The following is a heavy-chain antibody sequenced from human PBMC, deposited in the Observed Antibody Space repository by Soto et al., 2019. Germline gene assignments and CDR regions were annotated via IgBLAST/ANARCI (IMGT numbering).Heavy chain of an antibody. CDR3: ARALGNYYYGMGV. Sequence: SETLSLTCPVSGGSVSSGSYYWSWIRQPPGKGLEWIGYIYYSGSTNYNPSLKSRVTISVDTSKNQFSLKLSSVTAADTAVYYCARALGNYYYGMGVWGQGTTVTVSS. CDR1: GGSVSSGSYY. J-gene: IGHJ6*02. CDR2: IYYSGST. V-gene: IGHV4-61*01. D-gene: IGHD3-16*01.